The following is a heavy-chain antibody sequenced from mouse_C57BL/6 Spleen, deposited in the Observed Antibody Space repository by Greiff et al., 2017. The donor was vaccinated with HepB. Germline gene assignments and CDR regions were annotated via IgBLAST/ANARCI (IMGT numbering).Heavy chain of an antibody. CDR3: ARSYSNYGFYYAMDY. V-gene: IGHV5-17*01. J-gene: IGHJ4*01. D-gene: IGHD2-5*01. Sequence: EVMLVESGGGLVKPGGSLKLSCAASGFTFSDYGMHWVRQAPEKGLEWVAYISSGSSTIYYADTVKGRFTISRDNAKNTLFLQMTSLRSEDTAMYYCARSYSNYGFYYAMDYWGQGTSVTVSS. CDR1: GFTFSDYG. CDR2: ISSGSSTI.